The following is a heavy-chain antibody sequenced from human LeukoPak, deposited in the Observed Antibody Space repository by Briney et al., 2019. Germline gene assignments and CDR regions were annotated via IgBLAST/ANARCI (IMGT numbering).Heavy chain of an antibody. CDR2: ISSSGSTI. Sequence: PGGSLRLSCAASGFTFSSYEMNCVRQAPGKGLEWVSYISSSGSTINYADSVKGRFTISRDNAKNSLYLQMNSLRAEDTAVYYCARFESRGEVGLDVWGKGTTVTVSS. J-gene: IGHJ6*04. V-gene: IGHV3-48*03. D-gene: IGHD3-3*01. CDR3: ARFESRGEVGLDV. CDR1: GFTFSSYE.